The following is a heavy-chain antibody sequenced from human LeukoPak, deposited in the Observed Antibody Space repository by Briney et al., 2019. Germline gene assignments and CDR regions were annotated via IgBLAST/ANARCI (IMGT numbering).Heavy chain of an antibody. CDR2: IDYSGST. V-gene: IGHV4-39*02. J-gene: IGHJ4*02. CDR1: GGSISSSSYY. D-gene: IGHD6-6*01. Sequence: PSETLSLTRTVSGGSISSSSYYWGWIRQPPGKGLEWIGSIDYSGSTHYNSSLKSRVTISVDTSKNHFSLRLSSVTTADMSVYSCVGQAPNIAARFSSVDYWGQGTLVTVSS. CDR3: VGQAPNIAARFSSVDY.